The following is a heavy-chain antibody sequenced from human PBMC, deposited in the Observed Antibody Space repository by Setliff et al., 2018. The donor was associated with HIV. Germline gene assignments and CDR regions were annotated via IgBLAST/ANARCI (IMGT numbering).Heavy chain of an antibody. V-gene: IGHV4-4*09. Sequence: SETLSLTCTVSGGSISSYYWSWIRQPPGKGLEWIGYIYTSGSTNYNPSLKSRVTISLDTSKNQFSLRLTSVTAADTAVYYCARDLGSGHFDYWGQGMLVTVSS. D-gene: IGHD3-3*01. CDR2: IYTSGST. CDR1: GGSISSYY. J-gene: IGHJ4*02. CDR3: ARDLGSGHFDY.